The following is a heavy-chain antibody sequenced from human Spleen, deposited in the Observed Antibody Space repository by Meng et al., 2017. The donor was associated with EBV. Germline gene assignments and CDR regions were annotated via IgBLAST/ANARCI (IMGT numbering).Heavy chain of an antibody. CDR3: ARESGRGYSSDY. J-gene: IGHJ4*02. D-gene: IGHD5-18*01. V-gene: IGHV1-69*01. CDR2: FLPILGTP. CDR1: GGSFRSSA. Sequence: VQRVQAGAGVKRPGSSVKVSCKASGGSFRSSAISWLRQAPGQGLEWMGGFLPILGTPNYAQRFQGRVTITADESTSSGYMELSSLRSEDTAVYYCARESGRGYSSDYWGQGTLVTVSS.